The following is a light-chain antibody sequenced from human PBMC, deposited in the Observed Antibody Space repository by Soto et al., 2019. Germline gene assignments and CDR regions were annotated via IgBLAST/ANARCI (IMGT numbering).Light chain of an antibody. CDR1: QSISTW. CDR2: DAS. Sequence: DIQMTQSQSSLSASVGDRVAITCWASQSISTWLAWYQQKPGKAPKLLIYDASSLEGGVPSRFGGSGSGTEFTLTISSLQPDDFATYYCQQYNSYPITFGQGARLEI. V-gene: IGKV1-5*01. J-gene: IGKJ5*01. CDR3: QQYNSYPIT.